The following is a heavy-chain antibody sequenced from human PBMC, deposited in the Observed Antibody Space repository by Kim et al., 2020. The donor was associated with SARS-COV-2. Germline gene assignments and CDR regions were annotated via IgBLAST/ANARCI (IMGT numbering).Heavy chain of an antibody. CDR3: AKARRMVRGQWYGMDV. V-gene: IGHV3-30*18. Sequence: GGSLRLSCAASGFTFSSYGMHWVRQAPGKGLEWVAVISYDGSNKYYADSVKGRFTISRDNSKNTLYLQMNSLRAEDTAVYYCAKARRMVRGQWYGMDVWGQGTTVTVSS. CDR2: ISYDGSNK. CDR1: GFTFSSYG. D-gene: IGHD3-10*01. J-gene: IGHJ6*02.